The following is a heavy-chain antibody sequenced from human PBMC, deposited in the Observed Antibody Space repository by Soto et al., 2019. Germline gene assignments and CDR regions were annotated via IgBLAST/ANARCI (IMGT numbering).Heavy chain of an antibody. CDR2: INHSGST. CDR3: ARVPPPWGVPRYYYYGMDV. V-gene: IGHV4-34*01. J-gene: IGHJ6*02. CDR1: GGSFSGYY. D-gene: IGHD3-10*01. Sequence: SETLSLTCAVYGGSFSGYYWSWIRQPPGKWLEWVGEINHSGSTNYNPSLKSRVTISVDTSKNQFSLKLSSVTAADTAVYYCARVPPPWGVPRYYYYGMDVWGQGXTVTVYS.